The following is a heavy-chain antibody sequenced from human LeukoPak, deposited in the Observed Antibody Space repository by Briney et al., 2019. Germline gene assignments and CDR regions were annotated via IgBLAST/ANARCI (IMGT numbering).Heavy chain of an antibody. CDR3: ARSKGLALFTT. CDR2: IWYDGSNK. Sequence: PGGSLRLSCAASGFTFSSYGMHWVRQAPGKGLEWVAVIWYDGSNKYYADSVKGRFTISRDNSKNTLYLQMNSLRAEDTAVYYCARSKGLALFTTWGQGTLVTVSS. V-gene: IGHV3-33*01. CDR1: GFTFSSYG. J-gene: IGHJ5*02. D-gene: IGHD3-10*01.